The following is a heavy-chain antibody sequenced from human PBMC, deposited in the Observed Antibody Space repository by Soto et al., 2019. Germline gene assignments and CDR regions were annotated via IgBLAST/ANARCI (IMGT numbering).Heavy chain of an antibody. J-gene: IGHJ6*02. CDR3: ARERVGATNYYYYYGMDV. CDR2: INPSGGST. V-gene: IGHV1-46*01. D-gene: IGHD5-12*01. CDR1: GYTFTSYY. Sequence: ASVKVSCKASGYTFTSYYMHWVRQAPGQGLEWMGIINPSGGSTSYAQKFQGRVTMTRDTSTSTVYMELSSLRSEDTAVYYCARERVGATNYYYYYGMDVWGQGTTVTVSS.